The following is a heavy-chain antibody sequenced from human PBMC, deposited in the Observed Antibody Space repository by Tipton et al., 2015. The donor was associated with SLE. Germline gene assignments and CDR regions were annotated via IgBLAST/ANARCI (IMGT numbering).Heavy chain of an antibody. CDR2: IYYSGTT. CDR1: GGSFSGYY. Sequence: TLSLTCEVYGGSFSGYYWSWIRQHPGKGLEWIGHIYYSGTTYYNPSLESRITISADTSKSHFSLKLSFVTAADTAVYYCARGYYGSGSYYNADSYYYGMDVWGQGTTVAVSS. J-gene: IGHJ6*02. D-gene: IGHD3-10*01. CDR3: ARGYYGSGSYYNADSYYYGMDV. V-gene: IGHV4-34*09.